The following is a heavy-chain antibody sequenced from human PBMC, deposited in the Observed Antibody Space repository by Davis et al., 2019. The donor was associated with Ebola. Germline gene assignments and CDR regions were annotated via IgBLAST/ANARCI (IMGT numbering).Heavy chain of an antibody. D-gene: IGHD6-19*01. CDR2: ILADGSNE. Sequence: GGSLRLSCAASGLTFSSYSMQWVRRAPGKGLEWVALILADGSNEFYADSVKGRFTISRDNSKKTLYLQMNSLRPDDTAVYYCARDGTGWYPGDYWGQGTLVTVSS. CDR3: ARDGTGWYPGDY. CDR1: GLTFSSYS. V-gene: IGHV3-30*03. J-gene: IGHJ4*02.